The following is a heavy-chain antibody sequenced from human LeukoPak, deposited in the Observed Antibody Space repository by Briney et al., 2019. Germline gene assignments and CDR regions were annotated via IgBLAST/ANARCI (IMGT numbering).Heavy chain of an antibody. V-gene: IGHV3-48*03. CDR3: ARDRIAVAGSIFDY. D-gene: IGHD6-19*01. J-gene: IGHJ4*02. Sequence: SGGSLRLSCAASGFTFSSYEMNWVRQAPGKGLEWVSYISSSSSTIYYANSVKGRFTISRDNAKNSLYLQMNSLRAEDTAVYYCARDRIAVAGSIFDYWGQGTLVTVSS. CDR1: GFTFSSYE. CDR2: ISSSSSTI.